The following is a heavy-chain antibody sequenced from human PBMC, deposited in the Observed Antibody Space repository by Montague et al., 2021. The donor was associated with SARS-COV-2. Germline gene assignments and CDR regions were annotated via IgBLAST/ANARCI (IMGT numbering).Heavy chain of an antibody. CDR2: IYYSGST. CDR3: ARLRDGVVPSPILGVGPYYSYYYMDV. V-gene: IGHV4-59*12. Sequence: SETLSLTCTVSGSSISSYYWNWIRQPPGKGLEWIGYIYYSGSTNYNPSLKSRVTISVDTSKNQFSLKLSSVAAADTAVYYCARLRDGVVPSPILGVGPYYSYYYMDVWGRGTTVTVSS. CDR1: GSSISSYY. J-gene: IGHJ6*03. D-gene: IGHD3-10*01.